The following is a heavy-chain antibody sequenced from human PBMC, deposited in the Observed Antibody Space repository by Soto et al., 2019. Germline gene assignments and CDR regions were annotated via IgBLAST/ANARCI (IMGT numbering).Heavy chain of an antibody. CDR1: GFTLSSYW. V-gene: IGHV3-74*01. D-gene: IGHD1-1*01. Sequence: EVQLVESGGGLVQPGGSLRLSCAGSGFTLSSYWMHWVRQAPGKGLEWVSRIDRDESITTYADSVKGRFTISRDNAKNTLYLQMNSLRVEDTAVYYCARDLPTGTLPPYFDYWGQGTLVTVSS. CDR3: ARDLPTGTLPPYFDY. CDR2: IDRDESIT. J-gene: IGHJ4*02.